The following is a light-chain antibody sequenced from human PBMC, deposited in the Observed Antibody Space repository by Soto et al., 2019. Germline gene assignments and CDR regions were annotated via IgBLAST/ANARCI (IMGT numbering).Light chain of an antibody. CDR2: AAS. CDR1: QGISSY. V-gene: IGKV1-8*01. Sequence: AIRMTQSPSSLSASTVDRVTITFRASQGISSYLAWYQQKPGKAPKLLIYAASTLQSGVPSRFSGSGSGTEFTLTISSLQPEDFATYYCQQSYSLTQFGQGTKV. CDR3: QQSYSLTQ. J-gene: IGKJ1*01.